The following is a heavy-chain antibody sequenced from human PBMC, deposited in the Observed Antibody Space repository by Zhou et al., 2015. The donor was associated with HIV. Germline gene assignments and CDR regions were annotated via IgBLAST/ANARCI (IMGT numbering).Heavy chain of an antibody. CDR1: GGTFSSYA. D-gene: IGHD6-19*01. Sequence: QVQLVQSGAEVKKPGSSVKVSCKASGGTFSSYAISWVRQAPGQGLEWMGGIIPIFGTANYAQKFQGRVTITADESTSTAYMELSSLRSEDTAVYYCARGKMSVAGPNEYYYYGMDVWGQGTTVTVSS. J-gene: IGHJ6*02. CDR2: IIPIFGTA. CDR3: ARGKMSVAGPNEYYYYGMDV. V-gene: IGHV1-69*12.